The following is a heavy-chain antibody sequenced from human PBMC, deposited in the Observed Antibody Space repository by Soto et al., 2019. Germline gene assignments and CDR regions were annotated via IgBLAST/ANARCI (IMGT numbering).Heavy chain of an antibody. D-gene: IGHD6-13*01. Sequence: ASVKVSCKASGYTFTSYGISWVRQAPGQGLEWMGWISAYNGNTNYTQKLQGRVTMTTDTSTSTAYMELRSLRSDDTAVYYCAREDSSWYHLDVWGQGTTVTVSS. CDR1: GYTFTSYG. CDR2: ISAYNGNT. V-gene: IGHV1-18*01. CDR3: AREDSSWYHLDV. J-gene: IGHJ6*02.